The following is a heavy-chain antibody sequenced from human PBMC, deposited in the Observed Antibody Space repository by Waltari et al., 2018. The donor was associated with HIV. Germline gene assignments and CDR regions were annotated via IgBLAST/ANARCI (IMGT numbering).Heavy chain of an antibody. J-gene: IGHJ6*02. CDR3: ASGRIWTSYRGSDYGLDV. Sequence: QVHLQESRPGLVRPSEPLSLTCSVSRDSVPSRYRSWCSIRQPPRKGLEWIGYIVSTEFTRPPHYNPPLELRVTISSATSRNHVSMNLTSVTAADAALYFCASGRIWTSYRGSDYGLDVWGQGTSVAVSS. D-gene: IGHD3-9*01. CDR2: IVSTEFTRPP. CDR1: RDSVPSRYRS. V-gene: IGHV4-61*03.